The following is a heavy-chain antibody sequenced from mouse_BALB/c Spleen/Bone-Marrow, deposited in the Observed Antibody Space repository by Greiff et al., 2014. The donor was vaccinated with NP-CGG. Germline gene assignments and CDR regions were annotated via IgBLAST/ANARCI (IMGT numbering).Heavy chain of an antibody. D-gene: IGHD4-1*01. Sequence: VKLVESGPGLVAPSQSLSITCTVSGFSLTDYGVSWIRQPPGKGLEWLGVIWGGGSTYYNSALKSRLSISKDNSKSQAFLKMNSLQTDDTAMYYCAKRGGLGPYWCFDVWGAGTTVTVSS. CDR2: IWGGGST. CDR3: AKRGGLGPYWCFDV. J-gene: IGHJ1*01. V-gene: IGHV2-6-5*01. CDR1: GFSLTDYG.